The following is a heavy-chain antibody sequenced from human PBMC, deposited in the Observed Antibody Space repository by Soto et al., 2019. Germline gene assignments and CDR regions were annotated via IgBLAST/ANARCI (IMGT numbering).Heavy chain of an antibody. D-gene: IGHD1-26*01. CDR1: GFTFGSYA. Sequence: EVQLLESGGGLVQPGGSLRLSCAASGFTFGSYAMSWVRQAPGKGLEWVSLVTYSGANTYYAGSVTGRFTITRDNSRNPLYLQMSRLRVEAAAVYYCATPSVYSGGYSSVDSWGRGTLVTVSS. J-gene: IGHJ4*02. V-gene: IGHV3-23*01. CDR3: ATPSVYSGGYSSVDS. CDR2: VTYSGANT.